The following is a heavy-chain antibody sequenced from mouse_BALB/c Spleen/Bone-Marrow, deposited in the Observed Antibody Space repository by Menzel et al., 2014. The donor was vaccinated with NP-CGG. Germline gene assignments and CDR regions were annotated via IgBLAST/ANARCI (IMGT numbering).Heavy chain of an antibody. CDR3: ARPGYYGYQDV. J-gene: IGHJ1*01. CDR1: GFDFSGYW. D-gene: IGHD1-2*01. CDR2: INPDSSTI. Sequence: EVQLVESGGGLVQPGGSLKLSCAASGFDFSGYWMTWVRQAPGKGLEWIGEINPDSSTINYTPSLKDKFIISGDNAKNALYLQMSKVRSEDTALYYCARPGYYGYQDVWGAGTTVTVSS. V-gene: IGHV4-1*02.